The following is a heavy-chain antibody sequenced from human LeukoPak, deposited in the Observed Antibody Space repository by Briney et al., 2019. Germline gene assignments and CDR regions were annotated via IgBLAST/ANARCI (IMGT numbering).Heavy chain of an antibody. CDR3: AKVRLVGKTRGIEVAGLGALHY. Sequence: PGGSLRLSCAASGFTFTTYDMHWVRQAPGKGLEWVAVISYDGSNKYYADSVKGRFTISRDNSKNTLYLQMNSLRAEDTAVYYCAKVRLVGKTRGIEVAGLGALHYWGQGTLVTVSS. CDR1: GFTFTTYD. J-gene: IGHJ4*02. V-gene: IGHV3-30*18. D-gene: IGHD6-19*01. CDR2: ISYDGSNK.